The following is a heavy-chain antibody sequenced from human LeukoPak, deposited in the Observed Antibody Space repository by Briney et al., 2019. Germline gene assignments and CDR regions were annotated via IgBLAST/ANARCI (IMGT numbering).Heavy chain of an antibody. D-gene: IGHD3-10*01. Sequence: SETLSLTCTVSGGSISSGGYYWSWIRQHPGKGREWIGYIYYSGSTYYNPSLKSRVTISVDTSKNQFSLKLSSVTAADTAVYYCARGTEYYFDYWGQGTLVTVSS. CDR3: ARGTEYYFDY. V-gene: IGHV4-31*03. CDR2: IYYSGST. J-gene: IGHJ4*02. CDR1: GGSISSGGYY.